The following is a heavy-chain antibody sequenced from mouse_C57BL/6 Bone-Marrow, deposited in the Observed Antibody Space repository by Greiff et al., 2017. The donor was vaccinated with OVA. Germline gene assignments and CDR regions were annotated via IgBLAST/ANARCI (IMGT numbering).Heavy chain of an antibody. Sequence: EVKLMESGGGLVQPGGSLKLSCAASGFTFSDYYMYWVRQTPEKRLEWVAYISNGGGSTYYPDTVKGRFTISRDNAKNTLYLQMSRLKSEDTAMYYCARLYYDYDGGAMDYWGQGTSVTVSS. CDR3: ARLYYDYDGGAMDY. J-gene: IGHJ4*01. V-gene: IGHV5-12*01. CDR1: GFTFSDYY. CDR2: ISNGGGST. D-gene: IGHD2-4*01.